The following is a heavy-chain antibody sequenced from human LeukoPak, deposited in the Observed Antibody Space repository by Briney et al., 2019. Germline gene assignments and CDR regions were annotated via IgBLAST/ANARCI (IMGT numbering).Heavy chain of an antibody. J-gene: IGHJ4*02. CDR3: AKRGQVGESDFDY. Sequence: GESLKISCKGSGCIFTNYWIGWVRQMPGRGLEWMGIVYPVDSQTKYNPSFQGQVTISADKSISTAYLQWSSLKASDTAIYYCAKRGQVGESDFDYWGQGTLVTVSS. CDR1: GCIFTNYW. CDR2: VYPVDSQT. V-gene: IGHV5-51*01. D-gene: IGHD2-21*01.